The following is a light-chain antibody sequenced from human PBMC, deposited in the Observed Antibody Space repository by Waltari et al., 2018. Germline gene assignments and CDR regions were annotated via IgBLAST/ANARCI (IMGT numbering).Light chain of an antibody. CDR1: QSISRP. Sequence: EIISTQSPGTLSLSPGERATLSCRASQSISRPLAWYQQKPGQAPRLLIYDASTRATGIPDRFSGSGSGTDFSLTISRLEPEDSAVYYCQHYVRLPATFGQGTKVEIK. J-gene: IGKJ1*01. V-gene: IGKV3-20*01. CDR2: DAS. CDR3: QHYVRLPAT.